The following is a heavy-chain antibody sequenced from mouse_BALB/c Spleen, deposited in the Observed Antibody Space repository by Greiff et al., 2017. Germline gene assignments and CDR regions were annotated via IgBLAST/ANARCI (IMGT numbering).Heavy chain of an antibody. CDR3: ARSPITTVVAFDY. CDR1: GYAFTNYL. J-gene: IGHJ2*01. Sequence: VQLQQSGAELVRPGTSVKVSCKASGYAFTNYLIEWVKQRPGQGLEWIGVINPGSGGTNYNEKFKGKATLTADKSSSTAYMQLSSLTSDDSAVYFCARSPITTVVAFDYWGQGTTLTVSS. V-gene: IGHV1-54*01. D-gene: IGHD1-1*01. CDR2: INPGSGGT.